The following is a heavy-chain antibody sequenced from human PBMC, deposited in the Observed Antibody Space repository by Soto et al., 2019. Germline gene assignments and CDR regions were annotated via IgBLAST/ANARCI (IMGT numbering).Heavy chain of an antibody. CDR2: ISFNSGSI. CDR3: AKDIGSLTPSGSDI. D-gene: IGHD3-22*01. Sequence: GGSLRLSCAASGFPFDDYAMHWVRQSPGKGLEWVSGISFNSGSIGYADSVKGRFTISRDNAKNYLYLQMNSLRTEDTSLYYCAKDIGSLTPSGSDIWGQGTMVTVSS. CDR1: GFPFDDYA. V-gene: IGHV3-9*01. J-gene: IGHJ3*02.